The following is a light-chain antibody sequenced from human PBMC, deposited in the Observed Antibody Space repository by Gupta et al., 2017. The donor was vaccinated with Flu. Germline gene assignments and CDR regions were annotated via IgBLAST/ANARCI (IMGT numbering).Light chain of an antibody. CDR3: SSCTSSTTVV. CDR2: GVT. Sequence: QSALTQPASVSGSPGQSITISCTVPSTDIGSYNYVSWYQPPPGKAPKLLIYGVTKRPSGVSNRFSGSKSGDTASLTISGLQAEDEADYYGSSCTSSTTVVFGGGTKRTVL. J-gene: IGLJ2*01. V-gene: IGLV2-14*01. CDR1: STDIGSYNY.